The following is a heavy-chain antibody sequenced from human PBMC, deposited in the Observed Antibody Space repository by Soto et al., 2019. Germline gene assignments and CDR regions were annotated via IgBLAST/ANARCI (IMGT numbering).Heavy chain of an antibody. V-gene: IGHV4-39*01. CDR3: VSQRTSVLTQAYFDY. D-gene: IGHD2-8*01. CDR2: VYYRGRS. CDR1: GGSVSNSNYY. J-gene: IGHJ4*02. Sequence: SETLSLTCTVSGGSVSNSNYYGGWIRQSPGKGLEWIGSVYYRGRSYSKSSVKSRVTISVDTSKNQFSLNLNSVTASDAAVYFCVSQRTSVLTQAYFDYWVPGALGTVS.